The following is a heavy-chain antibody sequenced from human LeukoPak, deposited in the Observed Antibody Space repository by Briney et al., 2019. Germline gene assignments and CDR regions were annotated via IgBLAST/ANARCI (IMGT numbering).Heavy chain of an antibody. Sequence: GGSLRLSCAASGFTFSSYWMSWVRQAPGKGLEWVANIKQDGSEKYYVDSVKGRFTTSRDNAKNSLYLQMNSLRAEDTAVYYCAREQYTYSSSWFLQYYFDYWGQGTLVTVSS. CDR2: IKQDGSEK. D-gene: IGHD6-13*01. CDR3: AREQYTYSSSWFLQYYFDY. V-gene: IGHV3-7*01. J-gene: IGHJ4*02. CDR1: GFTFSSYW.